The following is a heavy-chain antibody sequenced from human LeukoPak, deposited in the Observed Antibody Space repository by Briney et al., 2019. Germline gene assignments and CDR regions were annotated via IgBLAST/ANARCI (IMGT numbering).Heavy chain of an antibody. CDR3: ARAPHSSSSFIDY. CDR2: ISAYNANT. D-gene: IGHD6-6*01. V-gene: IGHV1-18*01. J-gene: IGHJ4*02. Sequence: AAVNVSCKASGYTFTSYGISGVXQAPGQGLEXXGWISAYNANTNSAQKLQGRVTMTTGTSTSTAYMDLRSPRSDDTAVYYCARAPHSSSSFIDYWGQGTLVTVSS. CDR1: GYTFTSYG.